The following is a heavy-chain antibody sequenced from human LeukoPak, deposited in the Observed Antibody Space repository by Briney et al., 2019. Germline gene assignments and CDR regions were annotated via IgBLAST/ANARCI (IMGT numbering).Heavy chain of an antibody. CDR1: GYTFTSYG. V-gene: IGHV1-18*01. J-gene: IGHJ5*02. CDR3: ARTYCSSTSCYTPGNWFDP. Sequence: ASVKVSCKASGYTFTSYGISWVRQAPGQGLEWMGWISAYNGNTNYAQKLQGRVTMTTDTSTSTAYMELRSLRSDDTAVYYCARTYCSSTSCYTPGNWFDPWGQGTLVTVSS. CDR2: ISAYNGNT. D-gene: IGHD2-2*02.